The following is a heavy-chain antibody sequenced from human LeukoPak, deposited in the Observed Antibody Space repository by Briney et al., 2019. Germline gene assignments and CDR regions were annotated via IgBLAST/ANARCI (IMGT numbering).Heavy chain of an antibody. CDR3: ARDRRYYYGSGSYYTLYFQH. CDR2: INHSGST. J-gene: IGHJ1*01. D-gene: IGHD3-10*01. V-gene: IGHV4-34*01. Sequence: SETLSLTRAVYCGSFNDYYWSWIRQPPGKGLEWIGEINHSGSTNYNPSLKSRVTISVDTSKNQSSLKLSSVTAADTAVYYCARDRRYYYGSGSYYTLYFQHWGQGTLVTVSS. CDR1: CGSFNDYY.